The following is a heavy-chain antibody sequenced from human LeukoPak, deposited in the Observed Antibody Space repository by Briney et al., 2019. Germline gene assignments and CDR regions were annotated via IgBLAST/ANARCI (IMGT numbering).Heavy chain of an antibody. CDR3: ARASLWSSKGYYYYYYYMDV. Sequence: GASVTVSCKASGYTFTSYGIGWVRQAPGQGLEWMGWISAYNGNTNYAQKLQGRVTMTTDTSTSTAYMELRSLRSDDTAVYYCARASLWSSKGYYYYYYYMDVWGKGTTVTVSS. V-gene: IGHV1-18*01. CDR2: ISAYNGNT. CDR1: GYTFTSYG. J-gene: IGHJ6*03. D-gene: IGHD6-13*01.